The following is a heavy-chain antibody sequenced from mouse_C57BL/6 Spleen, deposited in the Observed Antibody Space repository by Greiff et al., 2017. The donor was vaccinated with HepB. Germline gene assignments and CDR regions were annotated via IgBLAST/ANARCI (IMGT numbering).Heavy chain of an antibody. Sequence: EVQLQQSGPVLVKPGASVKMSCKASGYTFTDYYMNWVKQSNGKSLEWIGVINPYNGGTSYNQKFKGKATLTVDKSSSTAYMELNSLTSEESAVYYWARGCSNKGFFAYWGQGTLVTVSA. J-gene: IGHJ3*01. CDR2: INPYNGGT. V-gene: IGHV1-19*01. D-gene: IGHD2-5*01. CDR1: GYTFTDYY. CDR3: ARGCSNKGFFAY.